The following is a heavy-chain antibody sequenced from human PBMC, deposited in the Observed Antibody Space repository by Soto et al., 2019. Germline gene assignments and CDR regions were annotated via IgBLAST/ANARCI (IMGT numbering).Heavy chain of an antibody. CDR3: AKGLLIMVRKVIIPPQYYYGMYV. Sequence: GGSLRLSCAASGFTFGDHAMSWVRQAPGKGLEWVSVISGSGVMTYYEDSVKGRFTISRDNAKNTLYLQMNSLRAEDTAVYYYAKGLLIMVRKVIIPPQYYYGMYVWAEGAQITVSS. D-gene: IGHD3-10*01. V-gene: IGHV3-23*01. J-gene: IGHJ6*04. CDR1: GFTFGDHA. CDR2: ISGSGVMT.